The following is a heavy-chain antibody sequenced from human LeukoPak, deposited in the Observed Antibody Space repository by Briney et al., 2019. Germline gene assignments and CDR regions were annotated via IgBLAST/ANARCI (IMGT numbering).Heavy chain of an antibody. J-gene: IGHJ4*02. D-gene: IGHD6-19*01. Sequence: ETLSLTCAVYGGSFSGYYWNWIRQPPGKGLEWIGEIDHSGSTNYNPSLKSRVTISVDTSKNQFSLNLSSVTAADTAVYFCARGVRIAVAAPHLNYWGQGTLVTVSS. CDR3: ARGVRIAVAAPHLNY. CDR1: GGSFSGYY. CDR2: IDHSGST. V-gene: IGHV4-34*01.